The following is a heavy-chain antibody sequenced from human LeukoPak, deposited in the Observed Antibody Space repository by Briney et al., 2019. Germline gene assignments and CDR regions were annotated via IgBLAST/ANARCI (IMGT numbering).Heavy chain of an antibody. J-gene: IGHJ6*02. CDR1: GFTFSSYG. CDR2: IWYDGSNK. V-gene: IGHV3-30*02. CDR3: AKVAPIAAAAYYYYYGMDV. Sequence: GSLRLSCAASGFTFSSYGMHWVRQAPGKGLEWVAVIWYDGSNKYYADSVKGRFTISRDNSKNTLYLQMNSLRAEDTAVYYCAKVAPIAAAAYYYYYGMDVWGQGTTVTVSS. D-gene: IGHD6-13*01.